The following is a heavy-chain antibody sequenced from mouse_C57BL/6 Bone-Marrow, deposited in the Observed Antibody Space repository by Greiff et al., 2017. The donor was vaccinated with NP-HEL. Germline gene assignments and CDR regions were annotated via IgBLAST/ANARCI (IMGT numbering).Heavy chain of an antibody. V-gene: IGHV5-17*01. CDR1: GFTFSDYG. CDR3: ERGRKTLWFAY. CDR2: ISSGSSTI. Sequence: EVQRVESGGGLVKPGGSLKLSCAASGFTFSDYGMHWVRQAPEKGLEWVAYISSGSSTIYYADTVKGRFTISRDNAKNTLFLQMTSLRSEDTAMYYCERGRKTLWFAYWGQGTLVTVSA. J-gene: IGHJ3*01.